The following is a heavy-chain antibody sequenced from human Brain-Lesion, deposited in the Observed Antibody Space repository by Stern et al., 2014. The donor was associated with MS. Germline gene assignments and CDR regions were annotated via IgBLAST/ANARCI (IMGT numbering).Heavy chain of an antibody. D-gene: IGHD5-18*01. CDR2: IYTTGGT. J-gene: IGHJ4*02. CDR3: ARDKEDTNMAFRYFDN. Sequence: QVQLQESGPGLVKPSQTLSLTCTVSGGSVGSGSYDWSWIRQPAGKGLEWIGRIYTTGGTSYNPSLQSPVSISIDTSKKQFSLKLPSVTAADTAVYYCARDKEDTNMAFRYFDNWGQGTLVTVSS. V-gene: IGHV4-61*02. CDR1: GGSVGSGSYD.